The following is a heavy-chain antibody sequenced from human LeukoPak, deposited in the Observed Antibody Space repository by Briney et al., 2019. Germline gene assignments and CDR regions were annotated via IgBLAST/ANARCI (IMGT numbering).Heavy chain of an antibody. CDR2: IQYDGSNQ. CDR1: GFTFSSYG. D-gene: IGHD4-17*01. CDR3: AKVGGDYGDPDY. Sequence: GGSLRLSCTASGFTFSSYGMHWVRQAPGKGLEWVAYIQYDGSNQQYADSVKGRFSISRDRSKNIPYLQMNSLRAEDTAVYYCAKVGGDYGDPDYWGQGTLVTVSS. V-gene: IGHV3-30*02. J-gene: IGHJ4*02.